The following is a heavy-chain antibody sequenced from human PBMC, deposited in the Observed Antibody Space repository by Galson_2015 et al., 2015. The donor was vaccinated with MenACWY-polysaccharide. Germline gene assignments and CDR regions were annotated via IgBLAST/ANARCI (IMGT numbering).Heavy chain of an antibody. CDR3: ALGNYYFHN. V-gene: IGHV3-23*01. Sequence: SLRLSCAASGFTFSSYAMSWVRQAPGKGLECVSVISGSGDSTHSADSVKGRFTFSRGNSKNTLYLQMNSLRAEDTAVYYCALGNYYFHNWGQGTLVTVSS. CDR2: ISGSGDST. D-gene: IGHD1-7*01. J-gene: IGHJ4*02. CDR1: GFTFSSYA.